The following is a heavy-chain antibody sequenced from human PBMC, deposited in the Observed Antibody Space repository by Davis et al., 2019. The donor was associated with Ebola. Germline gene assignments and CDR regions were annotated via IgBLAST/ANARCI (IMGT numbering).Heavy chain of an antibody. D-gene: IGHD5-24*01. J-gene: IGHJ6*02. CDR1: GGSFNGYY. CDR3: ARWGGVATIEDYYYYGMDV. Sequence: SETLSLTCAVYGGSFNGYYWSWIRQPPGKGLEWIGEINHSGSTNYNPSLKSRVTISVDTSKNQFSLKLSSVTAADTAVYYCARWGGVATIEDYYYYGMDVWGQGTTVTVSS. CDR2: INHSGST. V-gene: IGHV4-34*01.